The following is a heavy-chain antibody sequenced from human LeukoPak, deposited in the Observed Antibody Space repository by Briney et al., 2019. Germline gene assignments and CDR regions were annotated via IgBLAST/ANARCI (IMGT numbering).Heavy chain of an antibody. CDR3: ASRTGSYYPLDS. V-gene: IGHV5-51*01. D-gene: IGHD1-26*01. J-gene: IGHJ4*02. CDR1: GYSFPSNW. Sequence: PGESLKISCKGSGYSFPSNWIGWVRQMPGKGLEWMGIINPADSEVRYSPSFQGQVTISADKSIDTAYLQWSSLKASDSAMYYYASRTGSYYPLDSWGQGTLVTVSS. CDR2: INPADSEV.